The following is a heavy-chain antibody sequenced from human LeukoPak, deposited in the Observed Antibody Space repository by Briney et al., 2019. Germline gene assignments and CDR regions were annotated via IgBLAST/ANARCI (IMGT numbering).Heavy chain of an antibody. CDR1: GGSINSSSYY. V-gene: IGHV4-39*01. CDR3: ARHAYNSGSCYAEYFQH. CDR2: IYYSGST. D-gene: IGHD2-15*01. J-gene: IGHJ1*01. Sequence: PSETLSLTCTVSGGSINSSSYYWGWIRQPPVKGLEWIGSIYYSGSTYYNPSLKSRVTISVDTSKNQFSLKLSSVTAADTAMYYCARHAYNSGSCYAEYFQHWGQGTLVTVSS.